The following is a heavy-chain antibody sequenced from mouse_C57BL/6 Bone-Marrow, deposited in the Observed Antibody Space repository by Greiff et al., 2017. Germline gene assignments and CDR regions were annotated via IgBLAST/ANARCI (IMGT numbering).Heavy chain of an antibody. CDR1: GYTFTSYW. CDR3: ARIITTVVTFDY. CDR2: IDPSDSYT. D-gene: IGHD1-1*01. Sequence: QVQLQQPGAELVRPGTSVKLSCKASGYTFTSYWMHWVKQRPGQGLEWIGVIDPSDSYTNYNQKFKGKATLTVDTSSSTAYMKLSSLTSEDSAVYYCARIITTVVTFDYWGQGTTLTVSS. J-gene: IGHJ2*01. V-gene: IGHV1-59*01.